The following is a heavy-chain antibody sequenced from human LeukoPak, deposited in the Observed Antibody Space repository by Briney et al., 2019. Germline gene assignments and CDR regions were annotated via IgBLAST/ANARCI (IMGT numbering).Heavy chain of an antibody. CDR1: GYTFTSYG. V-gene: IGHV1-18*01. D-gene: IGHD6-19*01. CDR3: ARVVPPAGIAVAAPGDY. CDR2: ISGYNGNP. J-gene: IGHJ4*02. Sequence: GASVKVSCKASGYTFTSYGISWVRQAPGQGLEWMGWISGYNGNPNYAQILQGRVTMTTDTSTSTAYMELRSLRSDDTAVYYCARVVPPAGIAVAAPGDYWGQGTLVTVSS.